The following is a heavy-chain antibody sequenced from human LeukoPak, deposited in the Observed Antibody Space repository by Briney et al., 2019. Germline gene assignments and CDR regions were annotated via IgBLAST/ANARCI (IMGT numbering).Heavy chain of an antibody. Sequence: ASVKVSCKASGYTFTSYGISGVRQAPGQGLEWMGWISAYNGNTNYAQKLQGRVTMTTDTSTSTAYMELRSLRSDDTAVYYCARGLYSHDYGGKEADYWGQGTLVTVSS. CDR1: GYTFTSYG. CDR2: ISAYNGNT. V-gene: IGHV1-18*01. D-gene: IGHD4-23*01. CDR3: ARGLYSHDYGGKEADY. J-gene: IGHJ4*02.